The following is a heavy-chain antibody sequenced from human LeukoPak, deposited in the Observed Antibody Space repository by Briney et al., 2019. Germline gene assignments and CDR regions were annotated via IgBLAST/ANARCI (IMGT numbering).Heavy chain of an antibody. CDR1: GFTFTNCA. J-gene: IGHJ4*02. Sequence: PGGSLRLSCVASGFTFTNCAMSWVRLAPGTGLEWVSTISGSGDTTYYADSVRGGFTVSRDNSKNTLYLQMNSLRAEDTAVYYCAKVWFGEDYWGQGTLVTVSS. CDR2: ISGSGDTT. D-gene: IGHD3-10*01. V-gene: IGHV3-23*01. CDR3: AKVWFGEDY.